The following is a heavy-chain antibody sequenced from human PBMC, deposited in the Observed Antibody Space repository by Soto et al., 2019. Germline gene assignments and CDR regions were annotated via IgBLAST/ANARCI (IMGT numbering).Heavy chain of an antibody. CDR1: GFTFSSYS. V-gene: IGHV3-21*01. CDR3: ARASDYSNPRGFGYYYYYMDV. Sequence: GGSLRLSCAASGFTFSSYSMNWVRQAPGKGLEWVSSISSSSSYIYYADSVKGRFTISRDNAKNSLYLQMNSLRAEDTAVYYCARASDYSNPRGFGYYYYYMDVWGKGTTVTVSS. CDR2: ISSSSSYI. D-gene: IGHD4-4*01. J-gene: IGHJ6*03.